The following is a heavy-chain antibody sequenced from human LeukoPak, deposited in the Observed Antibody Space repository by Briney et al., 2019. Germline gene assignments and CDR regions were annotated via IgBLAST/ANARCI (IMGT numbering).Heavy chain of an antibody. CDR1: GFTFSDRY. J-gene: IGHJ4*02. V-gene: IGHV3-11*04. CDR3: VTESGWLFDY. CDR2: ISPSADNI. Sequence: PGGSLRLSCVAAGFTFSDRYMSWIREAPGKGMEWVAYISPSADNIHYADSVKGRFTISRDNARNSVFLQMNGLKAEDTAVYYCVTESGWLFDYWGQGTLVTVSS. D-gene: IGHD5-12*01.